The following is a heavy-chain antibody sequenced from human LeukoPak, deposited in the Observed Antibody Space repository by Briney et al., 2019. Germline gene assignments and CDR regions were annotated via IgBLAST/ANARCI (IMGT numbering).Heavy chain of an antibody. CDR1: GXSVSNNF. V-gene: IGHV3-66*01. CDR3: AAYRE. CDR2: IYSGGST. D-gene: IGHD3-16*01. Sequence: PGGSLRLSCAASGXSVSNNFLKWVRQAPGKGLEWVSVIYSGGSTYYKDSVKGRFTISRDNSKNTVYLQMNSLGAEDTAVYYCAAYREWGQGTLVTVSS. J-gene: IGHJ4*02.